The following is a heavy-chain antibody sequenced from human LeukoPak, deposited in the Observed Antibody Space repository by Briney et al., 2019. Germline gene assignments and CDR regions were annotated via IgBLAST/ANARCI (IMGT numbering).Heavy chain of an antibody. CDR3: AKDVSKFYGSGSWY. J-gene: IGHJ4*02. CDR2: ISYDGSNK. Sequence: PGGSLRLSCAASGFTFSSYGMHWVRQAPGKGLEWVAVISYDGSNKYYADSVKGRFTISRDNSKNTLYLQMNSLRAEDTAVYYCAKDVSKFYGSGSWYWGQGTLVTVSS. D-gene: IGHD3-10*01. V-gene: IGHV3-30*18. CDR1: GFTFSSYG.